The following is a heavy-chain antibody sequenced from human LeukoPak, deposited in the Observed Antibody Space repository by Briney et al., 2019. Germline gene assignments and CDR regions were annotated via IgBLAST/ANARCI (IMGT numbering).Heavy chain of an antibody. CDR1: GLTFSSYA. Sequence: GGSLRLSCAASGLTFSSYAMSWVRQAPGKGLEWVSAISGSGGSTYYADSVKGRFTISRDNSKNTLYLQMNSLRAEDTAVYYWAKIPYSSGWYVFDVACDIWGQGTMVTVSS. V-gene: IGHV3-23*01. CDR2: ISGSGGST. CDR3: AKIPYSSGWYVFDVACDI. D-gene: IGHD6-19*01. J-gene: IGHJ3*02.